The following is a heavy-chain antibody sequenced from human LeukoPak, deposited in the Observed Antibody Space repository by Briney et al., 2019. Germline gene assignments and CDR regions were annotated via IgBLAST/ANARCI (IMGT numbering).Heavy chain of an antibody. Sequence: GESLKISCKGSGYTFTGYYMHWVRQAPGQGLEWMGWINPNSGGTNYAQKFQGRVTMTRDTSISTAYMELSRLRSDDTAVYYCARERGVVVVAATDYWGQGTLVTVSS. CDR1: GYTFTGYY. CDR2: INPNSGGT. CDR3: ARERGVVVVAATDY. D-gene: IGHD2-15*01. V-gene: IGHV1-2*02. J-gene: IGHJ4*02.